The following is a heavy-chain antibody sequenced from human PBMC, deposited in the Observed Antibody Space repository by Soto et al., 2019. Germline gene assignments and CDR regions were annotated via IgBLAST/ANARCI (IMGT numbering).Heavy chain of an antibody. D-gene: IGHD4-4*01. CDR1: GYTFTNYY. V-gene: IGHV1-46*01. J-gene: IGHJ1*01. Sequence: GASVKVSCKASGYTFTNYYIHWVRQAPGQGLEWMGVIIPSGGSTTYARKFQDRITMTRDTTTSTVYMELSSLRSDDTAVYYCARGLHHWGQGTLVTVSS. CDR3: ARGLHH. CDR2: IIPSGGST.